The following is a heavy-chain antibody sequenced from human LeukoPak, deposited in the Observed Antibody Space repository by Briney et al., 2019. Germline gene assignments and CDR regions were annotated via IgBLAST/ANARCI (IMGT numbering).Heavy chain of an antibody. CDR1: GGSISSYY. CDR2: IYYSGST. CDR3: AREEHLAGYYYGMDV. J-gene: IGHJ6*02. V-gene: IGHV4-59*01. Sequence: SETLSLTCTASGGSISSYYWSWIRQPPGKGLEWTGYIYYSGSTNYNPSLKSRVTISVDTSKNQFSLKLSSVTAADTAVYYCAREEHLAGYYYGMDVWGQGTTVTVSS. D-gene: IGHD1/OR15-1a*01.